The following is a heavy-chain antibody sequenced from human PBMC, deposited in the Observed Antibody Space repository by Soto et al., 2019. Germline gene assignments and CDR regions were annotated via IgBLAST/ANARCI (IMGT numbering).Heavy chain of an antibody. J-gene: IGHJ5*02. V-gene: IGHV3-33*01. CDR1: GFTFSSYG. CDR2: IWYDGSNK. Sequence: QVQLVESGGGVVQPGRSLRLSCAASGFTFSSYGMHWVRQAPGKGLEWVAVIWYDGSNKYYADSVKGRFTISRDNSKNTLYLQMTSLRAEDTAVYYCARDIFGCSGGSCYSDGWFDPWGQGTLVTVSS. D-gene: IGHD2-15*01. CDR3: ARDIFGCSGGSCYSDGWFDP.